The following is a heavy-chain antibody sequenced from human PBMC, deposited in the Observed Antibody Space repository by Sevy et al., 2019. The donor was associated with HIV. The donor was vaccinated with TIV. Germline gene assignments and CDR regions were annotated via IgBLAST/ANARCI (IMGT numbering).Heavy chain of an antibody. CDR1: GFTVSSNY. CDR3: ARGREGALDF. V-gene: IGHV3-53*01. J-gene: IGHJ4*02. Sequence: GGSLRLSCAASGFTVSSNYMNWVRQAPGRGLEWVSVIYTGGSTYYSDSVKGRFAISRDNSKNTLYLQMNSLRAEDTAVYYCARGREGALDFWGQGALVTVSS. D-gene: IGHD3-16*01. CDR2: IYTGGST.